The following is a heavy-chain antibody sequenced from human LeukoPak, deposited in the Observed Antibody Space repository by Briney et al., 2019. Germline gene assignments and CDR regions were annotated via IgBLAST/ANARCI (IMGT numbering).Heavy chain of an antibody. Sequence: ASVKVSCQASGYTFTGYYMHWVRQAPGQGLEWMGWINPNSGGTNYAQKFQGRVTMTRDTSISTAYMELSRLRSDDTAVYYCARDLRSISWYEARGYFDYWGQGTLVTVSS. J-gene: IGHJ4*02. CDR2: INPNSGGT. V-gene: IGHV1-2*02. CDR1: GYTFTGYY. D-gene: IGHD6-13*01. CDR3: ARDLRSISWYEARGYFDY.